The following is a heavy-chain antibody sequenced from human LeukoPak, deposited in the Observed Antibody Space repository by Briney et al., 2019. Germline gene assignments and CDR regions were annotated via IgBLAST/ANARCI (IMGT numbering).Heavy chain of an antibody. J-gene: IGHJ4*02. Sequence: GGSLRLACAASGFTFSSYAMSWVRQAPGKGLEWVSAISGSGGSTYYADSVKGRFTISRDNSKNTLYLQMNSLRAEDTAVYYCAKYGSGSLFGIFDYWGQGTLVTVSS. V-gene: IGHV3-23*01. CDR2: ISGSGGST. CDR1: GFTFSSYA. CDR3: AKYGSGSLFGIFDY. D-gene: IGHD3-10*01.